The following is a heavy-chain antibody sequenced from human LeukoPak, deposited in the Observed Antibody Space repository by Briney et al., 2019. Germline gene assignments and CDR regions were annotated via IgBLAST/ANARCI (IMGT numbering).Heavy chain of an antibody. CDR3: ARRPLFGVVPWGMDV. CDR1: GGSFSGYY. CDR2: INHSGST. V-gene: IGHV4-34*01. D-gene: IGHD3-3*01. J-gene: IGHJ6*02. Sequence: SETLSLTCAVYGGSFSGYYWSWIRQPPGKGLEWIGEINHSGSTNYNPSLKSRVTISVDTSKNQFSLNLSSVTAADTAVYYCARRPLFGVVPWGMDVWGQGTTVTVSS.